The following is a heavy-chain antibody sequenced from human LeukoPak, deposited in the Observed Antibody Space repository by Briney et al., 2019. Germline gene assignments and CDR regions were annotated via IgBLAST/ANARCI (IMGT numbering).Heavy chain of an antibody. CDR2: ITATGSRT. CDR3: AKDNSYSGSVY. D-gene: IGHD1-26*01. V-gene: IGHV3-23*01. CDR1: GLTFGSYT. J-gene: IGHJ4*02. Sequence: GGSLRLSCAASGLTFGSYTMSWVRQAPGKGLEWVSGITATGSRTYYADSVKGRFSISRDSSKNTLYLQLNSLRADDTALYYCAKDNSYSGSVYWGQGTLVTVSS.